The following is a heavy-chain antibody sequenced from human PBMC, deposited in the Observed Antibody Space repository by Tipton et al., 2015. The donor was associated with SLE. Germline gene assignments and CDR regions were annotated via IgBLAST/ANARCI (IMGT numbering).Heavy chain of an antibody. CDR1: GGSISSYY. CDR2: IHNSGIT. J-gene: IGHJ3*02. CDR3: ARAPYDTSSRGAFDT. Sequence: LRLSCTVSGGSISSYYWSWIRQPPGKGLEWIGYIHNSGITNFNPSLRSRVTISLDTSENHFSLNLSSVTVADTALYYCARAPYDTSSRGAFDTWGQGTMVTVSS. D-gene: IGHD3-16*01. V-gene: IGHV4-59*12.